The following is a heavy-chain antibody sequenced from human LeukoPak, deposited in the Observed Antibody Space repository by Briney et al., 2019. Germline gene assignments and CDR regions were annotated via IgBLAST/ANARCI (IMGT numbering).Heavy chain of an antibody. CDR3: ARDDASEI. Sequence: GESLKISCKGSGYRFTNYWIAWVRQMPGKGLEWMGIIHPGDSDTRYSPSFQGQVTISADKSITTAYLQWSSLKASDAAMYYCARDDASEIWGQGTMVTVSS. CDR2: IHPGDSDT. J-gene: IGHJ3*02. CDR1: GYRFTNYW. V-gene: IGHV5-51*01.